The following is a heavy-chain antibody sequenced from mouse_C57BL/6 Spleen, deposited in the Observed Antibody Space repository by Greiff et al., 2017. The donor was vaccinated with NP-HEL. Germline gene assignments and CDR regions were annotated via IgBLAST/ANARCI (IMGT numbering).Heavy chain of an antibody. V-gene: IGHV1-82*01. CDR3: AGGYSNYFAY. Sequence: QVQLKESGPELVKPGASVKISCKASGYAFSSSWMNWVKQRPGKGLEWIGRIYPGDGDTNYNGKFKGKATLTADKSSSTAYMQLSSLTSEDSAVYFCAGGYSNYFAYWGQGTLVTVSA. CDR2: IYPGDGDT. CDR1: GYAFSSSW. J-gene: IGHJ3*01. D-gene: IGHD2-5*01.